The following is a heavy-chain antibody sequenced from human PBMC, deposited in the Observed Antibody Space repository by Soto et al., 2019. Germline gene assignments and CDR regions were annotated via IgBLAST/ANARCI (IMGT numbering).Heavy chain of an antibody. D-gene: IGHD6-19*01. J-gene: IGHJ4*02. CDR2: ISSSSSDI. V-gene: IGHV3-48*01. CDR3: ASDIAVADEW. CDR1: GFTFSTYS. Sequence: EVQLVESGGGLVQPGGSLRLSCAASGFTFSTYSMNWVRQAPGKGLEWISFISSSSSDIYYVDSVKGRFTISKDNAKNSLYLEMNSLRAEDTAVYYCASDIAVADEWWGQRTLVTVSS.